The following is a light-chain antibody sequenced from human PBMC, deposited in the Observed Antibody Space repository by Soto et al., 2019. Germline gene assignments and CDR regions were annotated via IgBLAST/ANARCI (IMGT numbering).Light chain of an antibody. J-gene: IGKJ1*01. V-gene: IGKV1-33*01. CDR2: DAS. Sequence: DIQMTQSPSSLSASVGDRVTITCQASQDISNYLNWYQQKPGKAPKLLIYDASNLETGVPSRFSGSGSGTVFTFTIIRLQPEDIAPYYCKQYYNLPVTCGQGTKVEIK. CDR1: QDISNY. CDR3: KQYYNLPVT.